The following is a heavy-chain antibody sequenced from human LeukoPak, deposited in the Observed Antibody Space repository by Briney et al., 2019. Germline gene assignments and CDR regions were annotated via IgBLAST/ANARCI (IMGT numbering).Heavy chain of an antibody. CDR1: GGSISSYY. Sequence: SETLSLTCTVSGGSISSYYWSWIRQPPGKGLEWIGYIYYSGSTNYNPSLESRVTISVDTSKNQFSLKLSSVTAADTAVYYCARRYSSGWFDNWFDLWGQGTLVTVSS. D-gene: IGHD6-19*01. J-gene: IGHJ5*02. CDR3: ARRYSSGWFDNWFDL. V-gene: IGHV4-59*01. CDR2: IYYSGST.